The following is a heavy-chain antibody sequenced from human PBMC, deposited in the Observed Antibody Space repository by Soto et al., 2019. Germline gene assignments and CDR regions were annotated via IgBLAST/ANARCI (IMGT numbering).Heavy chain of an antibody. Sequence: QVQLVESGGGVVQPGRSLRLSCAASGFTFSSYGMHWFRQAPGKGLEWVAVIWYDGSNKYYADSVKGRFTISRDNSKNTLYLQMNSLRAEDTAVYYCARGGPMVRGVTLYYYYGMDVWGQGTTVTVSS. V-gene: IGHV3-33*01. CDR3: ARGGPMVRGVTLYYYYGMDV. J-gene: IGHJ6*02. CDR1: GFTFSSYG. CDR2: IWYDGSNK. D-gene: IGHD3-10*01.